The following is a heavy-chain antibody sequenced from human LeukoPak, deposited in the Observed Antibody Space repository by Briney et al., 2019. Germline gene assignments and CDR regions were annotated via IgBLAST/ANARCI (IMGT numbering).Heavy chain of an antibody. V-gene: IGHV4-38-2*02. CDR3: ARGGGLVGPSDY. CDR2: IHRGAASS. Sequence: SETLSLTCSVSGFSVSGGYYWGWIRQTPGEGLEWIGSIHRGAASSYYNPSHRSRVTVSLDTSKNQFSLRLTSVTAADTAVYYCARGGGLVGPSDYWGQGILVTVSA. D-gene: IGHD3-16*01. CDR1: GFSVSGGYY. J-gene: IGHJ4*02.